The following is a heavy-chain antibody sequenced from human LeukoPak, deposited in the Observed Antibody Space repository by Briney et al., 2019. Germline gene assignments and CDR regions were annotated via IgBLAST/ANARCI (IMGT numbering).Heavy chain of an antibody. CDR1: GITLSNYG. V-gene: IGHV3-23*01. CDR2: ISGSGGST. D-gene: IGHD3/OR15-3a*01. Sequence: GGSLRLSCAVSGITLSNYGMSWVRQAPGKGLEGVAGISGSGGSTISARSVKGRFPIHRNNPTNTLNLQINTLRPQDTAFYFCANRGVVIRVFLVGFHKEAFYFESWGQGALVTVSS. J-gene: IGHJ4*02. CDR3: ANRGVVIRVFLVGFHKEAFYFES.